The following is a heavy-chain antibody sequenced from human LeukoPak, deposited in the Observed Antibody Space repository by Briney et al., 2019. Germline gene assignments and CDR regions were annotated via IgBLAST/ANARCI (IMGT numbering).Heavy chain of an antibody. Sequence: GESLKISCNSSGYIYTSYWIGWVRQMPGKGLEWMRIIYPGDSDTRYSPSFQGQVTISADKSISTAYLQWSSLKASDTAMYYCARPVPGDGSGSYYFDYWGQGTLVTVSS. V-gene: IGHV5-51*01. D-gene: IGHD3-10*01. J-gene: IGHJ4*02. CDR1: GYIYTSYW. CDR2: IYPGDSDT. CDR3: ARPVPGDGSGSYYFDY.